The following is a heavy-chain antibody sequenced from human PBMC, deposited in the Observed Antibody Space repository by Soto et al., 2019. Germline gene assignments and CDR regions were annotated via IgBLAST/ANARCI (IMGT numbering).Heavy chain of an antibody. J-gene: IGHJ3*02. Sequence: QMQLQESGSGLVKPSQTLSLTCAVSGGSISSGGYSWSWIRQPPGKGLERIGYIYHRGSTYYNPYLKSRDTISVDRSKSQFSLNLSSVNAADIAVYYCARTYYDFWSGFYRGGGYAFDIWGQGTMVTVSS. CDR3: ARTYYDFWSGFYRGGGYAFDI. V-gene: IGHV4-30-2*01. CDR2: IYHRGST. D-gene: IGHD3-3*01. CDR1: GGSISSGGYS.